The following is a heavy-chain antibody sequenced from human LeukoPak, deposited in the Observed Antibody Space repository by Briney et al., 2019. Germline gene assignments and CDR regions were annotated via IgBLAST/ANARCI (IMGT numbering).Heavy chain of an antibody. J-gene: IGHJ4*02. CDR3: ARILDSVWGELGY. CDR1: GFTFDCCG. V-gene: IGHV3-30*02. CDR2: IRNVGNDK. D-gene: IGHD6-19*01. Sequence: PGGSLRLSCAASGFTFDCCGMHWVRQAPGKGLEWVAFIRNVGNDKYYADSVKGRFTISRDNSKNTLYLQMNSLRAEDTAVYYCARILDSVWGELGYWGQGTLVTVSS.